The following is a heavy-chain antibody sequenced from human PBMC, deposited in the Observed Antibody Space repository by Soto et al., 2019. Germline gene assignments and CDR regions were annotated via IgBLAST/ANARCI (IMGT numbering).Heavy chain of an antibody. CDR2: IYYSGST. Sequence: PSETLSLTCTVSGGSISSGGYYWSWIRQHPGKGLEWIGYIYYSGSTYYNPSLKSRVTISVDTSKNQFSLKLSSVTAADTAVYYCARGPFNYGSGSLYSYYNYGMDVWGQGTTVTVSS. V-gene: IGHV4-31*03. J-gene: IGHJ6*02. D-gene: IGHD3-10*01. CDR1: GGSISSGGYY. CDR3: ARGPFNYGSGSLYSYYNYGMDV.